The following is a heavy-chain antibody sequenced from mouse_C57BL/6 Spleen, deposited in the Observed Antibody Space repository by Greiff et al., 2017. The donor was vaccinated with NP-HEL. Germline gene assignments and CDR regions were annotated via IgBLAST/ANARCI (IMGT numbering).Heavy chain of an antibody. Sequence: QVQLKQPGAELVKPGASVKLSCKASGYTFTSYWMHWVKQRPGRGLEWIGRIDPNSGGTKYNEKFKSKATLTVDKPSSTAYMQLSSLTSEDSAVYYCARYYYGSSYLWFAYWGQGTLVTVSA. V-gene: IGHV1-72*01. D-gene: IGHD1-1*01. J-gene: IGHJ3*01. CDR2: IDPNSGGT. CDR1: GYTFTSYW. CDR3: ARYYYGSSYLWFAY.